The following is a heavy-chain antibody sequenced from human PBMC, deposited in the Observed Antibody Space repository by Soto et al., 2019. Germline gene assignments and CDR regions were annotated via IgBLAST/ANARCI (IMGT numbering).Heavy chain of an antibody. CDR2: MNPNSGNT. J-gene: IGHJ5*02. D-gene: IGHD3-3*01. Sequence: QVQLVQSGAEVKKPGASVKVSCKASGYTFTSYEINWVRQATGQGLEWMGWMNPNSGNTGYAQKFQGRVTMTRNTSISTAYMELSSLRSEDTAVYYCARGPATNIYDFWSGYENWFDPWGQGTLVTVSS. CDR1: GYTFTSYE. CDR3: ARGPATNIYDFWSGYENWFDP. V-gene: IGHV1-8*01.